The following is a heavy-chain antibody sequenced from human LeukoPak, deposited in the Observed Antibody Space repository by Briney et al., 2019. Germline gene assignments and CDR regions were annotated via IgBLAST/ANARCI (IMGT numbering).Heavy chain of an antibody. Sequence: GGSLRLSCAASGFTVSNNYMSWVRQAPGKGLEGVSIIYSGGSTYYADSVKGRFTISRDNSNNTLYLQMNSLRAEDTAVYYCARTGATGWFDPWGLGTLVTVSS. J-gene: IGHJ5*02. V-gene: IGHV3-66*01. CDR2: IYSGGST. CDR1: GFTVSNNY. CDR3: ARTGATGWFDP.